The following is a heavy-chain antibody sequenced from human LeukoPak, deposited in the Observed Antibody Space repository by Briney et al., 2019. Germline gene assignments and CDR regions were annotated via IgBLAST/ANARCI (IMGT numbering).Heavy chain of an antibody. D-gene: IGHD3-9*01. CDR3: VRLTKGRYFDYIFAF. V-gene: IGHV4-39*01. J-gene: IGHJ4*02. CDR2: VYYTGST. CDR1: GSSVRDRLSY. Sequence: FETLSLNWTVSGSSVRDRLSYWGWVRQPPGKGPEWVANVYYTGSTYYNPSLKSRVTMSVDTSKNQFSLKMTSVTAADTAIYYCVRLTKGRYFDYIFAFWGQGILVTVSS.